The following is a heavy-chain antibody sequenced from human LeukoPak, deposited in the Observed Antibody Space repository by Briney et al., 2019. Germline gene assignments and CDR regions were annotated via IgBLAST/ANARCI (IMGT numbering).Heavy chain of an antibody. J-gene: IGHJ4*02. V-gene: IGHV1-18*01. D-gene: IGHD6-6*01. CDR1: GYTFTSYG. CDR2: ISAYNGNT. Sequence: ASVTVSCKASGYTFTSYGISWVRQAPGQGLEWMGWISAYNGNTNYAQKLQGRVTMTTDTSTSTAYMELRSLRSDDTAVYYCARRGNEGSIAARTFDYWGQGTLVTVSS. CDR3: ARRGNEGSIAARTFDY.